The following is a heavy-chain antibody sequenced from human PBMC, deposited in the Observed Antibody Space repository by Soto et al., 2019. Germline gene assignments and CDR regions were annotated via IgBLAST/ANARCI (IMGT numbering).Heavy chain of an antibody. CDR2: ISAYNGNT. D-gene: IGHD4-17*01. Sequence: ASVKVSCKASGYTFTSYGISWVRQAPGQGLEWMGWISAYNGNTNYAQKLQGRDTMTTATSTITAYMELRSRRSDDTAVYYSARKDGSGEYYFDHWGQGTLVTVSS. J-gene: IGHJ4*02. V-gene: IGHV1-18*01. CDR3: ARKDGSGEYYFDH. CDR1: GYTFTSYG.